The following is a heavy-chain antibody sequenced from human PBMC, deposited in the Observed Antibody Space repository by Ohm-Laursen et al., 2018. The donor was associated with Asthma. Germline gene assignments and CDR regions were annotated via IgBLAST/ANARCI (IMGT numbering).Heavy chain of an antibody. CDR2: INPNGGGT. V-gene: IGHV1-2*06. CDR3: ARSYDTSADS. Sequence: ASVKVSCKASGYTFTSYAMNWMRQAPGQGLEWMGRINPNGGGTDYAQKFQGRVTMTRATSISTAYMELSNLRSDDTAVYYCARSYDTSADSWGQGTLVTVSS. J-gene: IGHJ4*02. CDR1: GYTFTSYA. D-gene: IGHD2-8*01.